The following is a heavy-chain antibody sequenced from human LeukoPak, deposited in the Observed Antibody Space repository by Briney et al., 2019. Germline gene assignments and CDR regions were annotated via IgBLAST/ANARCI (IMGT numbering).Heavy chain of an antibody. CDR3: ARDLGGFDP. Sequence: PSETLSLTCAVYGGSFSGYYWSWIRQPPGKGLEWIGEINHSGSTNYNPSLKSRVTMSVDTSKNQFSLKLSSVTAADTAVYYCARDLGGFDPWGQGTLVTVSS. D-gene: IGHD3-16*01. CDR1: GGSFSGYY. J-gene: IGHJ5*02. CDR2: INHSGST. V-gene: IGHV4-34*01.